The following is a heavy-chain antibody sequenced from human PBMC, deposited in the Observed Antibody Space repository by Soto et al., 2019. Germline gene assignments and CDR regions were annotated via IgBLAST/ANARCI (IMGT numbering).Heavy chain of an antibody. CDR3: ARDSSMYVWGSYRAMAFDI. V-gene: IGHV3-7*01. CDR2: IKQDGSEK. J-gene: IGHJ3*02. Sequence: GGSLRLSCAASGFTFSSYWMSWVRQAPGKGLEWVANIKQDGSEKYYVDSVKGRFTISRDNAKNSLYLQMNSLRAEDTAVYYCARDSSMYVWGSYRAMAFDIWGQGTMVTVS. CDR1: GFTFSSYW. D-gene: IGHD3-16*02.